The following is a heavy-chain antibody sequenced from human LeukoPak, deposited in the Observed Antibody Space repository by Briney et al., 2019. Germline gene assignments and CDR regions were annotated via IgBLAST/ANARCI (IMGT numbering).Heavy chain of an antibody. CDR3: ARPRITMVRGFIPLFDY. V-gene: IGHV7-4-1*02. CDR2: INTNTGNP. D-gene: IGHD3-10*01. CDR1: GYTFTSYA. Sequence: ASVKVSCKASGYTFTSYAMNWVRQAPGQGLEWMGWINTNTGNPTYAQGFTGRFVFSLDTSVSTAYLQISSLKAEDTAVYYCARPRITMVRGFIPLFDYWGQGTLVTVSS. J-gene: IGHJ4*02.